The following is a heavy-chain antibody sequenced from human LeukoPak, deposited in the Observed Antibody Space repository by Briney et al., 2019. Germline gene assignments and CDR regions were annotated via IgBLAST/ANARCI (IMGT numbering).Heavy chain of an antibody. CDR2: ISGSGGST. J-gene: IGHJ3*02. CDR1: GFTFSSYA. D-gene: IGHD6-13*01. Sequence: PGGSLRLSCSASGFTFSSYAMSWVRQAPGKGLEWVSVISGSGGSTYYADSVKGRFTISRDNSKNTLDLQMNSLRAEDTAVYYCAKSLSSSRPPHAFDIWGHGTMVTVSS. V-gene: IGHV3-23*01. CDR3: AKSLSSSRPPHAFDI.